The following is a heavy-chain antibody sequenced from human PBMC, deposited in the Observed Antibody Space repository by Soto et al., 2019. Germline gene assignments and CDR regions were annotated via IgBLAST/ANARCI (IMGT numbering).Heavy chain of an antibody. CDR2: IIPIFGTA. CDR1: GGTFSSYA. J-gene: IGHJ4*02. Sequence: QVQLVQSGAEVKKPGSSVKVSCKASGGTFSSYAISWVRQAPGQGLEWMGGIIPIFGTANYAQKFQGRVKITADESTSKAYMELGSLRSGDTAVYYLARGGSRGRYSGDGYWGQGTLVTVSS. D-gene: IGHD5-12*01. CDR3: ARGGSRGRYSGDGY. V-gene: IGHV1-69*12.